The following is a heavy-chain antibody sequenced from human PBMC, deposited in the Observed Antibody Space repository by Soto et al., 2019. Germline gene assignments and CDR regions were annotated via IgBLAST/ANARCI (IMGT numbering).Heavy chain of an antibody. V-gene: IGHV6-1*01. CDR3: ARLIGTSWFVG. CDR1: GDSVSSNIVT. D-gene: IGHD6-13*01. J-gene: IGHJ4*02. CDR2: TYYRSQWFN. Sequence: PSQTLSPTCAISGDSVSSNIVTWDWIRQSPSRGLEWLGRTYYRSQWFNDYAVSVKSRMTINADTSKNQFSLQLNYVTPEDTAVYYCARLIGTSWFVGWGQGTPVTVSS.